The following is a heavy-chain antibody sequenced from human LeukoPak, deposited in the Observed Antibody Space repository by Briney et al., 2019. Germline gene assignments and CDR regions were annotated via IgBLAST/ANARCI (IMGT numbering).Heavy chain of an antibody. V-gene: IGHV1-69*13. CDR3: ARDQSGTWWFDP. D-gene: IGHD6-13*01. CDR2: IIPIFGTA. CDR1: GYTFTSYG. Sequence: GASVKVSCKASGYTFTSYGISWVRQAPGQGLEWMGGIIPIFGTANYAQKFQGRVTITADESTSTAYMELSSLRSEDTAVYYCARDQSGTWWFDPWGQGTLVTVSS. J-gene: IGHJ5*02.